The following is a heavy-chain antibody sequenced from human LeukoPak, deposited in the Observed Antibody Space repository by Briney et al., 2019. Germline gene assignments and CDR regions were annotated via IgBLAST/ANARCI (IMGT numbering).Heavy chain of an antibody. CDR1: GFTFDDYA. CDR3: AKDLRPDDLGLLFEY. J-gene: IGHJ4*02. CDR2: ISWNSGSI. Sequence: GGSLRLSCAAAGFTFDDYAKHWVRQAPGKGLEWVSGISWNSGSIGYADSVKGRFTISRDNAKNSLYLQMNSLRAEDTALYYCAKDLRPDDLGLLFEYWGQGTLVTVSS. D-gene: IGHD1-14*01. V-gene: IGHV3-9*01.